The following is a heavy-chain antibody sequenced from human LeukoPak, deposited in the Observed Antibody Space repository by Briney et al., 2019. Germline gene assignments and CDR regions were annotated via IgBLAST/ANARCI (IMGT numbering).Heavy chain of an antibody. V-gene: IGHV3-33*01. D-gene: IGHD3-10*01. CDR2: VWHDGSNR. Sequence: GGSLRLSCTAPGFTFSSYAIHWIRQAPGKGQEGVALVWHDGSNRYYSEAVKGRFTISRDNSKNTVYLQINSLRAEDTAVYYCARELFGSGSCPDYWGQGTRVTVSS. CDR3: ARELFGSGSCPDY. CDR1: GFTFSSYA. J-gene: IGHJ4*02.